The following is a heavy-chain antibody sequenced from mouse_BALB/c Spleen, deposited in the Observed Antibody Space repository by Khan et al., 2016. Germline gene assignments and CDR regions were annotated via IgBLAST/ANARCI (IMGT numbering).Heavy chain of an antibody. D-gene: IGHD1-2*01. CDR3: ASVKGNYYGLYYYAMDY. V-gene: IGHV5-17*02. CDR1: GFTFSSFG. CDR2: ISSGSSTI. Sequence: EVELVESGGGLVQPGGSRKLSCAASGFTFSSFGMHWVRQAPEKGLEWVAYISSGSSTIYYADTVKGRFTISRDNPKNTLFLQMTSLRSEDTAMYYCASVKGNYYGLYYYAMDYWGQGTSVTVSS. J-gene: IGHJ4*01.